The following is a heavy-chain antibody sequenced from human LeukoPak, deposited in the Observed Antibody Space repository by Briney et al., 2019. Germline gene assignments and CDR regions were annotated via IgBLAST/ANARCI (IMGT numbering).Heavy chain of an antibody. J-gene: IGHJ3*02. CDR2: FDPEDGET. CDR1: GYTLTELS. Sequence: ASVKVSCKVSGYTLTELSMHWVRQAPGKGLEWMGGFDPEDGETIYAQKFQGRVTMTEDTSTDTAYMELSSLRSEDTAVYYCTTYYYGSGSYGDAFDIWGQGTMVTVSS. CDR3: TTYYYGSGSYGDAFDI. V-gene: IGHV1-24*01. D-gene: IGHD3-10*01.